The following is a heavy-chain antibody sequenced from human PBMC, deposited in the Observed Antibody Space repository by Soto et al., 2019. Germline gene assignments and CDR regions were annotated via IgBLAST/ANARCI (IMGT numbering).Heavy chain of an antibody. Sequence: SVKVSCKASGGTFSSYAISWVRQAPGQGLEWMGGIIPIFGTANYAQKFQGRVTITADESTSTAYMKLSSVTAADTAVYYCARWGGIVATSRFWFDPWGQGTLVTVSS. J-gene: IGHJ5*02. V-gene: IGHV1-69*13. CDR3: ARWGGIVATSRFWFDP. CDR2: IIPIFGTA. D-gene: IGHD5-12*01. CDR1: GGTFSSYA.